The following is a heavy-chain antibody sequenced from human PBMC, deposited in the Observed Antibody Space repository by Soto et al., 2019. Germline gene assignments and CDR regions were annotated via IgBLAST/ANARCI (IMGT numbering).Heavy chain of an antibody. D-gene: IGHD3-22*01. CDR3: ARAGSYDSSGYYFDY. Sequence: PSETLSLTCTVSGGSVSSGGYYWSWIRHHPGKGLEWIGYIYYSGSTYYNPSLKNRLIVSVDTSKNQFSLKLRSVTAADTAVYYCARAGSYDSSGYYFDYWGQGTLVTVSS. CDR2: IYYSGST. J-gene: IGHJ4*02. V-gene: IGHV4-31*03. CDR1: GGSVSSGGYY.